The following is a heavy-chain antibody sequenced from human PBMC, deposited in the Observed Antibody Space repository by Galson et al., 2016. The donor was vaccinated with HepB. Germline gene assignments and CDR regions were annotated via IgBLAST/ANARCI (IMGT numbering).Heavy chain of an antibody. CDR2: INGDSGVT. Sequence: SVKVSCKASGFTFTGHYMHWVRQAAGQGLEWMGWINGDSGVTHYAEKFQGRVTLTRDTSISIAYMELNNLRSDDTATYYCTRDHKWGPDYWGQGTLVAVSS. CDR3: TRDHKWGPDY. J-gene: IGHJ4*02. D-gene: IGHD7-27*01. V-gene: IGHV1-2*02. CDR1: GFTFTGHY.